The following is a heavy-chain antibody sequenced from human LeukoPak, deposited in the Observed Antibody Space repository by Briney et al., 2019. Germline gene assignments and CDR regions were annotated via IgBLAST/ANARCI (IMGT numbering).Heavy chain of an antibody. D-gene: IGHD6-19*01. CDR2: IRYDGSNK. CDR1: GFTFSSYG. V-gene: IGHV3-30*02. Sequence: GSLRLSCAASGFTFSSYGMHRVRQAPGKGLEWVAFIRYDGSNKYYADSVKGRFTISRDNSKNTLYLQMNSLRAEDTAVYYCAKTPVPYSSGWYALDYWGQGTLVTVSS. CDR3: AKTPVPYSSGWYALDY. J-gene: IGHJ4*02.